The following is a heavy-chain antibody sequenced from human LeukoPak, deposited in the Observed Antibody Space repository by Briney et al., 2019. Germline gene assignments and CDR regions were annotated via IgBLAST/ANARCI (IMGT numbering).Heavy chain of an antibody. J-gene: IGHJ4*02. CDR3: ARGTERDVLPAAKSFDY. D-gene: IGHD2-2*01. CDR1: GGSFSGYY. V-gene: IGHV4-34*01. Sequence: SETLSRTCAVYGGSFSGYYWSWIRQPPGKGLEWIGEINHSGSTNYNPSLKSRVTISVDTSKNQFSLKLSSVTSADTAVYYCARGTERDVLPAAKSFDYWGQGTLVTVSS. CDR2: INHSGST.